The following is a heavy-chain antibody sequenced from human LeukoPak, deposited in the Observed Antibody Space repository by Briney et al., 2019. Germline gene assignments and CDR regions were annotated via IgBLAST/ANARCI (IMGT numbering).Heavy chain of an antibody. V-gene: IGHV4-4*02. Sequence: SGTLSLTCTVSGGSISSSYWWSWVRQPPGMGLEWIGEIFHTGSTNYNPSLKSRLTISVDKSKNQFSLQLSSVTAADAAVFYCERFCYVETKVVSPIKYYFAMDVWGQGTTVTVSS. D-gene: IGHD4-23*01. J-gene: IGHJ6*02. CDR1: GGSISSSYW. CDR3: ERFCYVETKVVSPIKYYFAMDV. CDR2: IFHTGST.